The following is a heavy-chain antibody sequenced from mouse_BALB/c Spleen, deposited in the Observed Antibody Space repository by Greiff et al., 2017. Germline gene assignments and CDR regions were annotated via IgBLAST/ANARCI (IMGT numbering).Heavy chain of an antibody. V-gene: IGHV5-6*01. Sequence: EVQLVESGGDLVKPGGSLKLSCAASGFTFSSYGMSWVRQTPDKRLEWVATISSGGSYTYYPDSVKGRFTISRDNAKNTLYLQMSSLKSEDTAMYYCARRRGEDYFDYWGQGTTLTVSS. CDR3: ARRRGEDYFDY. J-gene: IGHJ2*01. CDR1: GFTFSSYG. CDR2: ISSGGSYT.